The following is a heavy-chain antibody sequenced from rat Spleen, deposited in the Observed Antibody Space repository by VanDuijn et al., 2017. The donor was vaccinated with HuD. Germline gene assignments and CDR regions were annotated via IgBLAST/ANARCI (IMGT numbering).Heavy chain of an antibody. CDR3: TRAGYLRDWYFDF. CDR1: GFTFSDFF. J-gene: IGHJ1*01. Sequence: EVQLVASDGGLVQPGRSLKLSCAASGFTFSDFFMAWVRQAPAQGLEWVAPISDDGTSPYYRDSVKGRFTISSDNAKSTLCLQMDSLRSEATAAYYCTRAGYLRDWYFDFWGPGTMVTVSS. CDR2: ISDDGTSP. V-gene: IGHV5-29*01. D-gene: IGHD2-2*01.